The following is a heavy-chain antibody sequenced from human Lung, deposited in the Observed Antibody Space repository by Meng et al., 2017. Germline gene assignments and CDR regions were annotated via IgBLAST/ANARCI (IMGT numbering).Heavy chain of an antibody. Sequence: QVQVRESGPGLVKPPGTLSLTCAVFGGSSSSRNWWSWVRQSPGKGLEWIGEIYHSGRTNYNPSLESRVTISLDKSQNHFSLKVKSVTAADTAVYYCVRGGQDQAYYDFWSGPFDPWGQGTLVTVSS. CDR3: VRGGQDQAYYDFWSGPFDP. CDR1: GGSSSSRNW. V-gene: IGHV4-4*03. D-gene: IGHD3-3*01. CDR2: IYHSGRT. J-gene: IGHJ5*02.